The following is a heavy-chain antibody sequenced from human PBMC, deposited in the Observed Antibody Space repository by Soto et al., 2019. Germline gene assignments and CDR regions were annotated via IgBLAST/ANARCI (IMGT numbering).Heavy chain of an antibody. V-gene: IGHV4-59*01. CDR1: GGSISSYY. CDR3: ARVGGFWSGYPGGEATYYYYYYGMDV. Sequence: SETLSLTCTVSGGSISSYYWRWIRQPPGKGLERVGYLYYCGRPNYNPSLKSRVTISVDTSXNQFSLKLSSVTAAGTAVYYCARVGGFWSGYPGGEATYYYYYYGMDVWGQGTTVTVSS. CDR2: LYYCGRP. J-gene: IGHJ6*02. D-gene: IGHD3-3*01.